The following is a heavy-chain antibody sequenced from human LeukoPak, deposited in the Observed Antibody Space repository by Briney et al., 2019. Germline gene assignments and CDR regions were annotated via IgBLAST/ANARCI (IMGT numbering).Heavy chain of an antibody. D-gene: IGHD3-22*01. CDR1: GFTFSSYA. CDR3: ARDRNLNRDHSSGYYVPYFDY. CDR2: ISGSGGST. Sequence: PGGSLRLSCAASGFTFSSYAMSWVRQAPGKGLEWVSAISGSGGSTYYADSVKGRFTISRDNSKNTLYLQMNSLRAEDTAVYYCARDRNLNRDHSSGYYVPYFDYWGQGTLVTVSS. J-gene: IGHJ4*02. V-gene: IGHV3-23*01.